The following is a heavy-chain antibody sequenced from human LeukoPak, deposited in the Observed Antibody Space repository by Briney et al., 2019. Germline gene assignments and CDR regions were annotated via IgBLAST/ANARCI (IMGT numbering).Heavy chain of an antibody. CDR2: ISASGGST. D-gene: IGHD3-10*01. Sequence: GGSLRLSCAASGFTFSSYAMSWVRQAPGKGPEWVSAISASGGSTYYADSVKGRFTISRDKSKNTLYLQMNSLRAEDTAVYYCANLYYFDSGSYESRYFDYWGQGTLVTVSS. CDR1: GFTFSSYA. CDR3: ANLYYFDSGSYESRYFDY. V-gene: IGHV3-23*01. J-gene: IGHJ4*02.